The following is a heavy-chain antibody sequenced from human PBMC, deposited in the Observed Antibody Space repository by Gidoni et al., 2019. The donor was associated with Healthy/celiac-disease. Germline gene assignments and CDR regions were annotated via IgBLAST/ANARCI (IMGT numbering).Heavy chain of an antibody. CDR2: IYWNDDK. CDR3: AHLLSDLQAFEGDILTGSFDY. V-gene: IGHV2-5*01. Sequence: QITLKESGPTLVKPTQTLPLTCTFSGFSLSTSGVGVGWIRQPQGQALEWLALIYWNDDKRYSPSLKSRLTITKDTSKNQVVLTMTNMDPVDTATYYCAHLLSDLQAFEGDILTGSFDYWGQGTLVTVSS. J-gene: IGHJ4*02. CDR1: GFSLSTSGVG. D-gene: IGHD3-9*01.